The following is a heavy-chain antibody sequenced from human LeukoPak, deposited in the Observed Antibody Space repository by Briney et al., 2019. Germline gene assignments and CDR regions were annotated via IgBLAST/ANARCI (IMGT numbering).Heavy chain of an antibody. CDR3: ARHWELLEGDYYYYCMDV. J-gene: IGHJ6*03. CDR1: GFSISSYY. D-gene: IGHD1-26*01. V-gene: IGHV4-4*09. Sequence: PSETLSLNCTVSGFSISSYYWSWIRQPPGQGLEGIGYIYTSGSTNYNTSLKSRVTISVDTSKNQFSLKLSSVTAADTAVYYCARHWELLEGDYYYYCMDVWGKGTTVTVSS. CDR2: IYTSGST.